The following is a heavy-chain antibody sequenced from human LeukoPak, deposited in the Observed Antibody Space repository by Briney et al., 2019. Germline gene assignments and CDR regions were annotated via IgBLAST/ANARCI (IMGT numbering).Heavy chain of an antibody. CDR2: ISWNSGSI. CDR3: AKDKGSHTAMVDY. Sequence: GGSLRLSCAASGFTFDDYAMHWVRQAPGKGLEWVSGISWNSGSIGYADSVKGRFTISRDNAKNSLYLQMNSLRAEDTALYYCAKDKGSHTAMVDYWGQGTLVTVSS. CDR1: GFTFDDYA. V-gene: IGHV3-9*01. D-gene: IGHD5-18*01. J-gene: IGHJ4*02.